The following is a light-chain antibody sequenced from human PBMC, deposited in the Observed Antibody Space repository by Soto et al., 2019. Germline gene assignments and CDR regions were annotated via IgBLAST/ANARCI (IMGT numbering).Light chain of an antibody. CDR1: QSVLSSSNNKNS. CDR2: WAS. J-gene: IGKJ2*01. Sequence: DIVMTQSPASLAVSLGERATINCKSSQSVLSSSNNKNSLAWYQQRPGQPPKLLIYWASTRESGVPDRFSGSGSGTDFTLTITSLQAEDVAVYYCQQYESTPPTFGQGTKLEIK. V-gene: IGKV4-1*01. CDR3: QQYESTPPT.